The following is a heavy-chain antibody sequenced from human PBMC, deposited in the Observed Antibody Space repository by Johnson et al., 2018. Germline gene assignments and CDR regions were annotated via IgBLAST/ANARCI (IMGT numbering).Heavy chain of an antibody. Sequence: EVQLVEAGGGVVQPGRSLRLSCAASGFTFSSYAMSWVRQAPGKGLEWVSAISGSGGSTSYADSVKGRFTISRDDSKSIAYLQMNSLKTEDTAVYYCTRDRIVGATSGYFQHWGQGTLVTVSS. CDR2: ISGSGGST. CDR3: TRDRIVGATSGYFQH. J-gene: IGHJ1*01. CDR1: GFTFSSYA. V-gene: IGHV3-23*04. D-gene: IGHD1-26*01.